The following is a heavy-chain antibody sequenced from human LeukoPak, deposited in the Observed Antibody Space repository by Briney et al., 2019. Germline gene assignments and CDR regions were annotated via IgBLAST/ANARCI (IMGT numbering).Heavy chain of an antibody. CDR2: ISGGGVST. CDR1: GFTFSSYA. V-gene: IGHV3-23*01. Sequence: PGASLRLSCAASGFTFSSYAMSWVRQAPGKGLEWVSAISGGGVSTYYADSVKGRFTISRDNSKNTLYLQMNSLRAEDTAVYYCVKSFPYPSHYFDYWGQGTLVTVSS. J-gene: IGHJ4*02. CDR3: VKSFPYPSHYFDY. D-gene: IGHD2-21*01.